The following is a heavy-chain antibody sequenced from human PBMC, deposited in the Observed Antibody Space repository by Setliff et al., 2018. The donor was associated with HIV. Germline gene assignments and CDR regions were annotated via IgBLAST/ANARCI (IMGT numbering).Heavy chain of an antibody. D-gene: IGHD3-10*01. V-gene: IGHV3-23*01. CDR1: GFTFFDYA. CDR2: ISGSGDTI. J-gene: IGHJ4*02. CDR3: ARKPRDGYYIDY. Sequence: PGGSLRLSCAASGFTFFDYALNWVRQAPGKGLEWVSGISGSGDTIYYADSVKGRFTISRDNSKNILSLQMNSLRAEDTAVYYCARKPRDGYYIDYWGQGTLVTVSS.